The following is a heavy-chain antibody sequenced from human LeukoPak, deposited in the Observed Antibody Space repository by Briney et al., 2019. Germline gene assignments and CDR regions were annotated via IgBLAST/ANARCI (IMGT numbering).Heavy chain of an antibody. CDR3: ARRDRGAFSPTY. Sequence: GESLKISCKTSGYNFATYWIGWVRQVPGKGLEWMGIIYPSDSDTRYSPSFQGQVTISADESINTAYLQWSSLKASDTAIYYCARRDRGAFSPTYWGQGTLVTASS. D-gene: IGHD3-10*01. J-gene: IGHJ4*02. CDR2: IYPSDSDT. CDR1: GYNFATYW. V-gene: IGHV5-51*01.